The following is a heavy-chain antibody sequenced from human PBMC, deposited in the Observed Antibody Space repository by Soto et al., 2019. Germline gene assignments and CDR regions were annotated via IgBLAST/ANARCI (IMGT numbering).Heavy chain of an antibody. CDR1: GFTFSSYG. CDR3: ARGLEWELPDFDY. J-gene: IGHJ4*02. Sequence: QVQLVESGGGVVQPGRSLRLSCAASGFTFSSYGMHWVRQAPGKGLEWVAVIWYDGSNKYYADSVKGRFTISRDNSKNSLYLRMNSLRAEDTAVYYCARGLEWELPDFDYWGQGTLVTVSS. V-gene: IGHV3-33*01. CDR2: IWYDGSNK. D-gene: IGHD1-26*01.